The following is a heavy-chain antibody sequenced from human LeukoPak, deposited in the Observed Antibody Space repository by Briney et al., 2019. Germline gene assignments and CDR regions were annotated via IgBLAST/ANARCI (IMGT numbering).Heavy chain of an antibody. Sequence: ASVKVSSKAFGYTFTSYAMHWVRQAPGQRLEWMGWINAGNGNTKYSRKFQGRVTMTTDTSTSTAYMELRSLRSDDTAVYYCARANGDYPDWGQGTLVTVSS. CDR2: INAGNGNT. V-gene: IGHV1-3*01. D-gene: IGHD4-17*01. CDR3: ARANGDYPD. CDR1: GYTFTSYA. J-gene: IGHJ4*02.